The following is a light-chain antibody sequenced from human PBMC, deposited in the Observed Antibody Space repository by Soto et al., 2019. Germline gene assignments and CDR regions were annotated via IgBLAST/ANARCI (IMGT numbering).Light chain of an antibody. V-gene: IGLV2-14*01. Sequence: QSVLTQPASVSGSPGQSITISCTGTSDDVGGYNYVSWYQQHPGKAPKLMIFEVNNRPSGVSNRFSGSKSGNTASLTISGLQAEDEADYYCSSYTTSSTQVFGGGTKLTVL. J-gene: IGLJ2*01. CDR3: SSYTTSSTQV. CDR1: SDDVGGYNY. CDR2: EVN.